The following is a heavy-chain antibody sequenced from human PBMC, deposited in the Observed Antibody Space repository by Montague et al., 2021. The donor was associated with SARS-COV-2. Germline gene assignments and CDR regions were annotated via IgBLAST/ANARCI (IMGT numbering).Heavy chain of an antibody. J-gene: IGHJ4*02. CDR3: ARTPTRPLSLDS. D-gene: IGHD6-6*01. CDR2: VTTSWTT. Sequence: SETLSLTCAVSGGSITGFSWSWVRQPAGKGLEWLGRVTTSWTTNYSPPLRSRVTMSVDTSKNQFSLNLNSVTAADTAIYYCARTPTRPLSLDSWGQGTLVTVSS. CDR1: GGSITGFS. V-gene: IGHV4-4*07.